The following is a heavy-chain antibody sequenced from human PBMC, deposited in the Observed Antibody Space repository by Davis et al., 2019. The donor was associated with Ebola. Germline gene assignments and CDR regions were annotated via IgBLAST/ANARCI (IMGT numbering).Heavy chain of an antibody. D-gene: IGHD3/OR15-3a*01. CDR1: GGSMNTGVYL. V-gene: IGHV4-39*01. CDR2: TYYSGST. Sequence: MPSETLSLTCTISGGSMNTGVYLWGWVRQPPGLGLEWIGSTYYSGSTYYNPSLKSRVTISVGTSNNQFSLKLNSVTAADTAMYYCARLDSQRYFDYWGQGTLVTISS. CDR3: ARLDSQRYFDY. J-gene: IGHJ4*02.